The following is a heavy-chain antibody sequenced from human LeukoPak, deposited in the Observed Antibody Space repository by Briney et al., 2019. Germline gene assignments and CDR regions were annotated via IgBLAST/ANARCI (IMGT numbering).Heavy chain of an antibody. Sequence: GGSLRLPCAASGFTFSSHWMYWVRQAPGKGLVYVSRIDNDGTDTTFADSVRGRFTISRDNAKNTLYLQMNSLRAEDTAVYYCAKAATSDNFWSGYFISYYYGMDVWGQGTTVTVSS. V-gene: IGHV3-74*01. CDR2: IDNDGTDT. CDR1: GFTFSSHW. J-gene: IGHJ6*02. CDR3: AKAATSDNFWSGYFISYYYGMDV. D-gene: IGHD3-3*01.